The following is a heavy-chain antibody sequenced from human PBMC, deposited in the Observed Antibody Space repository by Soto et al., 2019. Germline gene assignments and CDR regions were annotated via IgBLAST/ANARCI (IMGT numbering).Heavy chain of an antibody. CDR1: GYNVTTYA. CDR2: INGGNDKT. CDR3: ARVGYFDSDGFPRPDVY. Sequence: ASVKVSCKASGYNVTTYAIYWVRQAPRQRLEWLGWINGGNDKTGYSQRFQGRLTITKKTSATTAFMELSNLRSEDTAVYYCARVGYFDSDGFPRPDVYRGDGTLVTISS. D-gene: IGHD3-22*01. V-gene: IGHV1-3*01. J-gene: IGHJ4*01.